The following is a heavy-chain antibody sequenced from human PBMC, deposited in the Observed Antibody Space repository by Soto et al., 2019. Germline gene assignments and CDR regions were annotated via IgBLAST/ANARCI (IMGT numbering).Heavy chain of an antibody. CDR3: ARMNIVGVLYYYMDA. CDR2: IYYSGRT. CDR1: GDSISISSHY. J-gene: IGHJ6*03. D-gene: IGHD3-3*02. Sequence: QLQLQESGPGLVKPSETLSLTCTVSGDSISISSHYWGWIRQPPGKGLEWIANIYYSGRTYYNPSLKSRVTISLDTSKNQVSLKLGSVTAADTAVYYCARMNIVGVLYYYMDAWGQGTTVTVSS. V-gene: IGHV4-39*01.